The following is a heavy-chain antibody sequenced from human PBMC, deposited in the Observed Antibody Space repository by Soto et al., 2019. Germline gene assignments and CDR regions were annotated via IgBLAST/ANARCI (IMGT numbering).Heavy chain of an antibody. Sequence: GGSLRLSCAASGFTFSDYYMSWIRQAPGQGLEWVSYISSSGSTIYYADSVKGRFTISRDNAKNSLYLQMNSLRAEDTAVYYCARDWSSMSSSSSFVYWGQGTLVTVSS. CDR3: ARDWSSMSSSSSFVY. J-gene: IGHJ4*02. V-gene: IGHV3-11*01. CDR1: GFTFSDYY. D-gene: IGHD6-6*01. CDR2: ISSSGSTI.